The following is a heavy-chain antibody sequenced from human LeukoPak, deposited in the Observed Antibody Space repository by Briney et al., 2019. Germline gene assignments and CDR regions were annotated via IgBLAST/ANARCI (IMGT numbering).Heavy chain of an antibody. CDR2: INPNSGGT. Sequence: ASVKVSCKASGYTFTGYYMHWVRQAPGQGLEWMGWINPNSGGTNYAQKFQGRVTLTRDTSITTTYMELSRLRSDDTAVYYCARNLAGDYDNSGYYLFDYWGQGTLVTVSS. D-gene: IGHD3-22*01. CDR3: ARNLAGDYDNSGYYLFDY. V-gene: IGHV1-2*02. J-gene: IGHJ4*02. CDR1: GYTFTGYY.